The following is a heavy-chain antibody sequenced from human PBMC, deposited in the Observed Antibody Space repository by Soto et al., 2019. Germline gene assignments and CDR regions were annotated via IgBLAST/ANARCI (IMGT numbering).Heavy chain of an antibody. J-gene: IGHJ4*02. D-gene: IGHD5-12*01. V-gene: IGHV3-30*18. CDR3: AKGGYSGYDHNKGEFDY. CDR1: GFTFSSYG. CDR2: ISYDGSNN. Sequence: QVQLVESGGGVVQPGRSLRLSCAASGFTFSSYGMHWVRQAPGKGLEWVAVISYDGSNNYYADSVKGRFTISRDNSKNTLYLQMNSLRAEDTAVYYCAKGGYSGYDHNKGEFDYWGQGALVTVSS.